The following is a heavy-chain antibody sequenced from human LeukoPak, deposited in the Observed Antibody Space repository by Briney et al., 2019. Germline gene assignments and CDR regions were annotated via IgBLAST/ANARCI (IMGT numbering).Heavy chain of an antibody. J-gene: IGHJ6*03. CDR2: IYHSGST. CDR3: ARAVGAYYYYYYYMDV. D-gene: IGHD1-26*01. V-gene: IGHV4-38-2*01. CDR1: GYSISSGYY. Sequence: SETLSLTCAVSGYSISSGYYWGWIRQPPGKGLEWIGSIYHSGSTYYNPSLKSRVTISVDTSKNQFSLKLSSVTAADTAVYYCARAVGAYYYYYYYMDVWGKGTTVTVSS.